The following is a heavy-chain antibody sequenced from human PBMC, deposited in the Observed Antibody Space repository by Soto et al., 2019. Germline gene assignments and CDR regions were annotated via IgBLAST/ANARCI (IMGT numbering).Heavy chain of an antibody. D-gene: IGHD2-15*01. CDR3: AREPKRRAHCGGGSGSNWFDP. CDR2: IYYSGST. V-gene: IGHV4-31*01. J-gene: IGHJ5*02. CDR1: GGSISSGGYY. Sequence: QVQLQESGPGLVKPSQTLSLTCTVSGGSISSGGYYWSWIRQHPGKGLEWIGYIYYSGSTYYSPSLQSLVTISVDTSKNQFSLKLSTVTAAGTAVYYCAREPKRRAHCGGGSGSNWFDPWGQGTLVTVSS.